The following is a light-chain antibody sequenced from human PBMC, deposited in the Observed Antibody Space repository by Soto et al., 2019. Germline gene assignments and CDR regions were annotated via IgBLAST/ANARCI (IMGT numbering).Light chain of an antibody. V-gene: IGKV3-15*01. J-gene: IGKJ1*01. Sequence: EIVMTQSPATLSVSPGERATLSRRASQSVSSNLAWYQQKPGQAPRLLIYGASTRATGIPARFSGSGSGTEFTLTISSLQSEDFAVYYCQQYNNWPRTFGKGTKV. CDR2: GAS. CDR1: QSVSSN. CDR3: QQYNNWPRT.